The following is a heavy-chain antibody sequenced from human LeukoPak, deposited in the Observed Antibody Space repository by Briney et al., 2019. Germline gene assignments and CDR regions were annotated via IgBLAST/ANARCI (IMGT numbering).Heavy chain of an antibody. V-gene: IGHV3-7*01. CDR1: GFTFSRYW. D-gene: IGHD3-3*01. CDR2: MKRDGSEK. CDR3: ARDSIFGPPRMNY. J-gene: IGHJ4*02. Sequence: GGSLRLSCAASGFTFSRYWLSWVRQAPGKGLEWVANMKRDGSEKYYVDSVKGQFTISGDNAKNSLYLQMNSLRAEDTAVYYCARDSIFGPPRMNYWGQGTLVTVSS.